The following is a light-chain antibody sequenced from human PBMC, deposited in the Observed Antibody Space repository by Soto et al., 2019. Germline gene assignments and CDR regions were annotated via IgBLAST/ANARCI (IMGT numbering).Light chain of an antibody. J-gene: IGKJ4*01. V-gene: IGKV3-15*01. CDR2: AAS. CDR1: QGVRRK. Sequence: DIVMTQSPATLSVAPGERATSSCRASQGVRRKLAWYQHKPGQAPRLLISAASTGATGIAAMFSGSGSGTEFTLTISSLQSEDCAIYYCQQYHTWPFTFGGGTKVEIK. CDR3: QQYHTWPFT.